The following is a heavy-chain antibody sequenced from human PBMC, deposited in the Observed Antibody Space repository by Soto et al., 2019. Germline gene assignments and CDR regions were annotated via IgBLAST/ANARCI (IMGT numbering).Heavy chain of an antibody. CDR2: IYYSGST. Sequence: PSETLSLTCTVSGGSISSYYWSWIRQPPGKGLEWIGYIYYSGSTNYNPSLKSRVTISVDTSKNQFSLKLSSVTAADTAVYYCARVTRRNWFDPWGQGTLVTVS. J-gene: IGHJ5*02. CDR1: GGSISSYY. V-gene: IGHV4-59*01. D-gene: IGHD6-6*01. CDR3: ARVTRRNWFDP.